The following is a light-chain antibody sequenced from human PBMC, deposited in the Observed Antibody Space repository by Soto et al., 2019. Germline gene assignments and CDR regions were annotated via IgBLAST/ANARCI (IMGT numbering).Light chain of an antibody. CDR3: YSYAGNNNYV. CDR2: DVS. V-gene: IGLV2-8*01. J-gene: IGLJ1*01. CDR1: SSDVGGGYNY. Sequence: QSVLTQPPSASGSPGQSVTISCTGTSSDVGGGYNYVSWYQQHPGKAPKLMIYDVSKRPSGVSCRFSGSKSGITASLTISGLQAEDEADYYCYSYAGNNNYVFGTGTKVTVL.